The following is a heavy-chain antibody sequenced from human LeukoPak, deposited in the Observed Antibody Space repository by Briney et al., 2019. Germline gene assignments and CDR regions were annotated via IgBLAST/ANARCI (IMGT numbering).Heavy chain of an antibody. CDR1: GFTFSSYG. J-gene: IGHJ4*02. D-gene: IGHD3-3*01. Sequence: GGSLRLSCAASGFTFSSYGMHWVRQAPGKGLEWVAVISYDGSNKYYADSVKGRFTISRDNSKNTLYLQMNSLRAEDTAVYYCAKELPFWSGYYRGYFDYWGQGTLVTVSS. CDR3: AKELPFWSGYYRGYFDY. CDR2: ISYDGSNK. V-gene: IGHV3-30*18.